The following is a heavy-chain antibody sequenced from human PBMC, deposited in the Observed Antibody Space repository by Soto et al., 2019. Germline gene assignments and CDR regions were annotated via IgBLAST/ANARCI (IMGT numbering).Heavy chain of an antibody. Sequence: ASVKVSCKASGGTFSSYAISWVRQAPGQGLEWMGRIIPILGIANYAQKFQGRVTITADKSTSTAYMELSSLRSEDTAVYYCARAEYSGSYYYFDYWGQGTLVTVSS. J-gene: IGHJ4*02. D-gene: IGHD1-26*01. CDR2: IIPILGIA. CDR3: ARAEYSGSYYYFDY. CDR1: GGTFSSYA. V-gene: IGHV1-69*04.